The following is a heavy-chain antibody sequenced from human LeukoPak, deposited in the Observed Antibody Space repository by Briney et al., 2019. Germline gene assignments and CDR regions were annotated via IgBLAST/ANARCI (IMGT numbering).Heavy chain of an antibody. CDR3: ARDFHSGYFDY. CDR2: ICYTGTT. CDR1: DGSISSSTYY. D-gene: IGHD3-10*01. V-gene: IGHV4-39*07. Sequence: SETLSLTCTVSDGSISSSTYYWIWIRQPPGKGLEWIGSICYTGTTYYNPSLKSRVTISVDTTMNQFSLKVNSLTAADTAVYYCARDFHSGYFDYWGQGALVTVSS. J-gene: IGHJ4*02.